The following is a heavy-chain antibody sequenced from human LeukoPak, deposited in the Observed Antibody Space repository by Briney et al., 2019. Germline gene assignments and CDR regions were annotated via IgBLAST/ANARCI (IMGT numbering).Heavy chain of an antibody. CDR3: ARSPYKSDAFDI. D-gene: IGHD5-24*01. J-gene: IGHJ3*02. Sequence: PGGSLRLSCAASGFTFSAYEMNWVRQAPGKGLEWVANIKQDGSEKYYVDSVKGRFTISRDNAKNSLYLQMNSLRAEDTAVYYCARSPYKSDAFDIWGQGTMVTVSS. V-gene: IGHV3-7*01. CDR1: GFTFSAYE. CDR2: IKQDGSEK.